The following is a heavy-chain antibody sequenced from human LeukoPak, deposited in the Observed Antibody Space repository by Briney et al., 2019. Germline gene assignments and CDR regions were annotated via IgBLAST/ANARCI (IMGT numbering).Heavy chain of an antibody. D-gene: IGHD3-9*01. J-gene: IGHJ6*03. CDR2: ISGNRGST. V-gene: IGHV3-23*01. CDR1: GFTFSSYA. Sequence: GGSLRLSCAASGFTFSSYAMSWVRQAPGKGLEWVSSISGNRGSTYYADSVKGRFTISRDNSKNTLSLQMNSLSAEDTAVYFCAQAALRYPYYMDVWGKGTTVTVSS. CDR3: AQAALRYPYYMDV.